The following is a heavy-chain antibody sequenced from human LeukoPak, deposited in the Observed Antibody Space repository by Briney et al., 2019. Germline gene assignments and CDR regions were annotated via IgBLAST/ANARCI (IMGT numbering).Heavy chain of an antibody. CDR1: GFTFGWYS. CDR3: AASTKHTAMVDY. V-gene: IGHV3-21*01. Sequence: GGSLRLSCAASGFTFGWYSMNWVRQAPGKGLEWVSSIGSSSSYIYYAESVKGRFTISRDNAKDSLHLQMNSLRAEDTAVYYCAASTKHTAMVDYWGQGTLVTVSS. J-gene: IGHJ4*02. CDR2: IGSSSSYI. D-gene: IGHD5-18*01.